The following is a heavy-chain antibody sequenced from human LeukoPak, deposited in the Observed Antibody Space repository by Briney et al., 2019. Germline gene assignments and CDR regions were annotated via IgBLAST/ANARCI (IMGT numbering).Heavy chain of an antibody. D-gene: IGHD2-2*01. CDR2: ISAYNGNT. CDR3: ARRCSSTSCYQRFTDFDY. CDR1: GYTFTSYG. J-gene: IGHJ4*02. Sequence: ASVKVSCKASGYTFTSYGISWVRQAPGQGLEWMGWISAYNGNTNYAQKLQGRVTMTTDTSTSTAYMELRSLRSDDTAVYYCARRCSSTSCYQRFTDFDYWGQGTLVTVSS. V-gene: IGHV1-18*01.